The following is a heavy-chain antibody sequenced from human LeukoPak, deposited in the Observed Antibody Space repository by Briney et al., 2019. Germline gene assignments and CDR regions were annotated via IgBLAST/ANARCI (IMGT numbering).Heavy chain of an antibody. Sequence: GGSLRLSCAASGFTFSSYSMNWVRQAPGKGLEWVSSISSSSSYIYYADSVKGRFTISRDNAKNSLYLQMNSLRAEDTAVYYCARDLTTGGGDHYFDYWGQGTLVTVSS. CDR3: ARDLTTGGGDHYFDY. CDR2: ISSSSSYI. J-gene: IGHJ4*02. V-gene: IGHV3-21*01. CDR1: GFTFSSYS. D-gene: IGHD4/OR15-4a*01.